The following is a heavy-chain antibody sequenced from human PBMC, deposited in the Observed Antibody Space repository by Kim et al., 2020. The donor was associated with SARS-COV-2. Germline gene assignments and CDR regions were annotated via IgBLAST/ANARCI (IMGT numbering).Heavy chain of an antibody. V-gene: IGHV3-23*01. CDR1: GFTFSDYA. Sequence: GGSLRLSCVASGFTFSDYAMSWVRQAPGKGLEWVSGISGGRTTYYAESVKGRFTISRDNSKNTLYLQGNNLRDEDTAVYYCAKDRAYSSGPVLNFWGQGTLVTVSS. CDR3: AKDRAYSSGPVLNF. CDR2: ISGGRTT. J-gene: IGHJ4*02. D-gene: IGHD6-19*01.